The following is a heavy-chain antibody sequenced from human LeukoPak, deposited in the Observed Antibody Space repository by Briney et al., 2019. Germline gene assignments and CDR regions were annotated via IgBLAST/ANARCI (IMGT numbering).Heavy chain of an antibody. CDR1: GFTFSSYE. V-gene: IGHV3-48*03. D-gene: IGHD3-3*01. Sequence: GGSLRLSCAASGFTFSSYEMNWVRQAPGKGLEWVSYISSSGSTIYYADSVKGRFTISRDNAKNSLYLQMNSLRAEDTAVYYCARDGVHYDFWSGHYTAAFDIWGQGTMVTVSS. J-gene: IGHJ3*02. CDR3: ARDGVHYDFWSGHYTAAFDI. CDR2: ISSSGSTI.